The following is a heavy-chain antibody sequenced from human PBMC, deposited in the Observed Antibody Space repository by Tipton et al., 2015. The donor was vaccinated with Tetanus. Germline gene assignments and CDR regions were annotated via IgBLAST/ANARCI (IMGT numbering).Heavy chain of an antibody. J-gene: IGHJ2*01. CDR1: GYNFSHYS. CDR3: ARRRSAVLSGAYHWYFDL. V-gene: IGHV5-51*01. D-gene: IGHD3-3*01. CDR2: VDPRDSQA. Sequence: QSGAEVGKPGESLKISCQGSGYNFSHYSIGWVRQLPGRGLEWMGIVDPRDSQATYGPSFQGQVTISADRSINVAYLQWGSLKASDTGLYYCARRRSAVLSGAYHWYFDLWGRGTLVGVSS.